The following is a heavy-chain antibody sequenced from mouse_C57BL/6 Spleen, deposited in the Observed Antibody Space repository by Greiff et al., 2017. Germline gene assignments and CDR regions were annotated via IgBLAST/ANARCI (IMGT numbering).Heavy chain of an antibody. D-gene: IGHD2-2*01. CDR1: GYTFTSYW. CDR3: ARSLMVTTGFAY. Sequence: QVQLQQPGAELVMPGASVKLSCKASGYTFTSYWMHWVKQRPGQGLEWIGEIDPSDSYTNYNQKFKGKSTLTVDKSSSTAYMQLSSLTSEDSAVYYCARSLMVTTGFAYWGQGTLVTVSA. J-gene: IGHJ3*01. CDR2: IDPSDSYT. V-gene: IGHV1-69*01.